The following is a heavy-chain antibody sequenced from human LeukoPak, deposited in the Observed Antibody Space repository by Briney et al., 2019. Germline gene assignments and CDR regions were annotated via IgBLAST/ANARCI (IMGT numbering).Heavy chain of an antibody. CDR1: GFTVSSNY. V-gene: IGHV3-66*01. CDR2: IYSGGST. CDR3: ATTGGYSYGHNFDY. J-gene: IGHJ4*02. D-gene: IGHD5-18*01. Sequence: GGSLRLSCAASGFTVSSNYMSWVRQAPGKGLEWVSVIYSGGSTYYADSVKGRFTISRDNSKNTLYLQMNSLRAEDTAVYYCATTGGYSYGHNFDYWGQGTLVTVSS.